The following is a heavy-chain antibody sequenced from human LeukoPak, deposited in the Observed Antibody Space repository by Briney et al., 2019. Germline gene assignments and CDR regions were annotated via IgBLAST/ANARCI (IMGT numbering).Heavy chain of an antibody. V-gene: IGHV1-18*01. Sequence: ASVKVSCKASGYTFTSYGISWVRQAPGQGLEWMGWISAYNGNTNYAQKLQGRVTMTTDTSTSTAYMELRSLRSDDTAVYYCARHLAVAGREDNWFDPWGQGTLVTVSS. J-gene: IGHJ5*02. CDR2: ISAYNGNT. D-gene: IGHD6-19*01. CDR1: GYTFTSYG. CDR3: ARHLAVAGREDNWFDP.